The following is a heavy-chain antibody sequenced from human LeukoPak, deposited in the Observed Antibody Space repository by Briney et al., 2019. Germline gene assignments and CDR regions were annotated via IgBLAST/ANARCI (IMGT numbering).Heavy chain of an antibody. CDR2: IYPGDSDT. CDR1: GYSFTNYW. J-gene: IGHJ4*02. D-gene: IGHD5-24*01. CDR3: ARCLHGDGYTPGDY. V-gene: IGHV5-51*01. Sequence: GESLKISCKGSGYSFTNYWIGWVRQMPGKGLERMGIIYPGDSDTRYSPSFQGQVTISADTSISTAYLQWSSLKASDTAMYYCARCLHGDGYTPGDYWGQGTLVTVSS.